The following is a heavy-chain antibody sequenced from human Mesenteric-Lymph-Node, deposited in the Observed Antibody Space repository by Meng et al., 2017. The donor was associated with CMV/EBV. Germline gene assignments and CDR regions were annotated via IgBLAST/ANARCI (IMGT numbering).Heavy chain of an antibody. CDR1: GGSVSSGSYY. D-gene: IGHD3-3*01. J-gene: IGHJ4*02. Sequence: GSLRLSCTVSGGSVSSGSYYWSWIRQSPGRGLEWIAYIYYNGNTNYNPSLKSRVTISIDTSTNEFSLRLTSVTAADTAVYYCARVRSPSTLAPFDYWGQGTLVTVSS. V-gene: IGHV4-61*01. CDR3: ARVRSPSTLAPFDY. CDR2: IYYNGNT.